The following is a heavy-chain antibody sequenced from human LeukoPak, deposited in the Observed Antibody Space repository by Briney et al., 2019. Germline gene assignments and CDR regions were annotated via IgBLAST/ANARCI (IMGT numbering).Heavy chain of an antibody. D-gene: IGHD1-26*01. Sequence: SETLSLTCTVSGGSIRSYSWSWIRQPAGKGLEWIGRIYTSGSTNYNPSLKSRVTMSVDTSKNQISLKLSSVTAADTAMYYCARGKWELLNAIDIWGQGTMVTVSS. CDR2: IYTSGST. CDR1: GGSIRSYS. V-gene: IGHV4-4*07. CDR3: ARGKWELLNAIDI. J-gene: IGHJ3*02.